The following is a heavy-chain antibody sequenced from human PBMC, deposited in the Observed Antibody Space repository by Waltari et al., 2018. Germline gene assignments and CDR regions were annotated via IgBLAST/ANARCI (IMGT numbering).Heavy chain of an antibody. CDR2: IRCDSGSI. D-gene: IGHD3-22*01. CDR3: AKDVGSSGYCDY. V-gene: IGHV3-9*01. CDR1: GFTFDDYA. Sequence: EVQLVESGGGLVQPGRSLRLSCAASGFTFDDYAMNWVRQAPGKGLEWVSGIRCDSGSIGYADSVKGRFTMSRDNAKNSLYLQMNSLRAEDTALDYCAKDVGSSGYCDYWGQGTLVTVSS. J-gene: IGHJ4*02.